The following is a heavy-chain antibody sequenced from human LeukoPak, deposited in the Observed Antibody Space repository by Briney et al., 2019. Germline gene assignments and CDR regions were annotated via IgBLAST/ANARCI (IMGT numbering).Heavy chain of an antibody. D-gene: IGHD1-26*01. CDR3: ARDFKGGSYPEDDAFDI. V-gene: IGHV1-69*05. CDR2: IIPIFGTA. CDR1: GGTFSCYA. Sequence: SVKVSFKASGGTFSCYAISWVRQAPGQALEWMGGIIPIFGTANYAQKFQGRVPITTGESTSRAYMELSSLRSEDTAVYDCARDFKGGSYPEDDAFDIWGQGTMVIVTS. J-gene: IGHJ3*02.